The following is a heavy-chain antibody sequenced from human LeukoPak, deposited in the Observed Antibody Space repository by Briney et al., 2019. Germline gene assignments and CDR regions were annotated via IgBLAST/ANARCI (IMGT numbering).Heavy chain of an antibody. Sequence: SETLSLTCTVSGGSIGLFYWNWIRQPAGKGLEWIGRIYTGGNTNYNPSLKSRVTISVDTSKNQFSLKLSSVTAADTAVYYCARGGGSGWYFQAGFYFDYWGQGTLVTVSS. J-gene: IGHJ4*02. CDR2: IYTGGNT. D-gene: IGHD6-19*01. CDR1: GGSIGLFY. V-gene: IGHV4-4*07. CDR3: ARGGGSGWYFQAGFYFDY.